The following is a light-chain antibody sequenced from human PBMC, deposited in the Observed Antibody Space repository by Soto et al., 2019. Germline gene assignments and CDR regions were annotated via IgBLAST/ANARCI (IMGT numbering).Light chain of an antibody. V-gene: IGKV3-11*01. J-gene: IGKJ4*01. CDR2: YAS. CDR3: QQRSTWPLFT. Sequence: VLTQSPATLSLSPGERATLSCRASQTVSRYLAWYQQKPGQAHRLLIYYASNRATGIPARFSGSGSGTDYTLTISSLEPEDFAVYYCQQRSTWPLFTFGGGTKVEI. CDR1: QTVSRY.